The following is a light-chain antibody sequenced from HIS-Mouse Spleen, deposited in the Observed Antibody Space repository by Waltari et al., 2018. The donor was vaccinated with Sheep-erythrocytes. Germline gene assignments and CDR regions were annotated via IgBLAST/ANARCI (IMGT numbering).Light chain of an antibody. J-gene: IGLJ3*02. Sequence: QSALTQPRSVSGSPGQSVPISCTVTSSDVGGYNYVSWYQQPPGKAPKPMIYDVSKRPSGVPDRFSGSKSGNTASLTISGLQAEDEADYYCCSYAGSYTWVFGGGTKLTVL. CDR2: DVS. CDR3: CSYAGSYTWV. V-gene: IGLV2-11*01. CDR1: SSDVGGYNY.